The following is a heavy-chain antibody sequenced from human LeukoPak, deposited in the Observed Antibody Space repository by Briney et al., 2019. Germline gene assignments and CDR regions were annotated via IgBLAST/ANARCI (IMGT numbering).Heavy chain of an antibody. CDR3: ARDRHCSSTSCYPAEYFQH. Sequence: GGSLRLSCAASGFTFSSYGMHWVRQAPGKGLEWVAVIWYDGSNKYYADSVKGRFTISRDNAKNSLYLQMNSLRAEDTAVYYCARDRHCSSTSCYPAEYFQHWGQGTLVTVSS. V-gene: IGHV3-33*01. D-gene: IGHD2-2*01. CDR2: IWYDGSNK. J-gene: IGHJ1*01. CDR1: GFTFSSYG.